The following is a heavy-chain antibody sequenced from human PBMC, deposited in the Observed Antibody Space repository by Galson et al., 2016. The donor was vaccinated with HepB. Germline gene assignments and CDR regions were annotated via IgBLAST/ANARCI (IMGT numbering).Heavy chain of an antibody. J-gene: IGHJ4*02. D-gene: IGHD3-3*01. CDR2: ISYSGSA. Sequence: TLSLTCTVSGGSFSSGDYYWSWIRQLPGKGLEWIGFISYSGSAHYNPSLKSRLTISVDTSKNHFSLKLSSVTAADTAVYYCARVGRLDFWSGYYVPPFDYWGQGTLVTASS. CDR3: ARVGRLDFWSGYYVPPFDY. CDR1: GGSFSSGDYY. V-gene: IGHV4-31*03.